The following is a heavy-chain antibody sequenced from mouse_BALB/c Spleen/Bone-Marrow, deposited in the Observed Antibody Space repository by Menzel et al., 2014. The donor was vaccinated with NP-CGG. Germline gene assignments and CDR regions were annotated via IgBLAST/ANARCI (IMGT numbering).Heavy chain of an antibody. J-gene: IGHJ2*01. V-gene: IGHV1-61*01. CDR1: GYTFTSYW. CDR2: IDPSDSET. CDR3: VRWGAYFDY. Sequence: VQLQQSGAELVRPGTPVKLSCKASGYTFTSYWMNWVKQRPGRGLEWIGRIDPSDSETHYNQKFKDKATLTVDKSSSTAYIQLSSLTSEDSAVYYCVRWGAYFDYWGQGTTLTVSS.